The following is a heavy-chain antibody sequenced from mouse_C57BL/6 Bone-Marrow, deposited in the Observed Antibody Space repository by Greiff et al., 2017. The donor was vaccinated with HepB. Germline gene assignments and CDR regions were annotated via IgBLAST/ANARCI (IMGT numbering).Heavy chain of an antibody. CDR3: ARYDYGSSFDY. J-gene: IGHJ2*01. CDR1: GYTFTSYW. V-gene: IGHV1-69*01. CDR2: IDPSDSYT. Sequence: QVQLKQPGAELVMPGASVKLSCKASGYTFTSYWMHWVKQRPGQGLEWIGEIDPSDSYTNYNKKFKGKSTLTVDKSASTAYMQLSSLTSEDSAVYYCARYDYGSSFDYWGQGTTLTVSS. D-gene: IGHD1-1*01.